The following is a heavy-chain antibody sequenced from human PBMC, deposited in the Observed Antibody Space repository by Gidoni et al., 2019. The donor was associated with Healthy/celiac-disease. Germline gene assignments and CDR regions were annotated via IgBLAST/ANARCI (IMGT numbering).Heavy chain of an antibody. Sequence: QVQLVESGGGVVQPGRSLRLSCAASGFTFSSYGMHWVRQAPGKGLEWVAVIWYDGSNKYYADSVKGRFTISRDNSKNTLYLQMNSLRAEDTAVYYCARGRCSSTSCYGGAWFDPWGQGTLVTVSS. V-gene: IGHV3-33*01. D-gene: IGHD2-2*01. J-gene: IGHJ5*02. CDR1: GFTFSSYG. CDR2: IWYDGSNK. CDR3: ARGRCSSTSCYGGAWFDP.